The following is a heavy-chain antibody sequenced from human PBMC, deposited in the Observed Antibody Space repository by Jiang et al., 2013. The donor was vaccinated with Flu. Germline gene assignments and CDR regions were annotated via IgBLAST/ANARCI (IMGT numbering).Heavy chain of an antibody. CDR2: VHNSGST. V-gene: IGHV4-61*01. D-gene: IGHD1-26*01. CDR1: GASVNSDPFY. J-gene: IGHJ6*02. Sequence: PGLVTPSETLSLTCTVSGASVNSDPFYWNWIRQPPGKGLEWIGNVHNSGSTRYNPSLKSRVTISLDTSKNQFFLKLRSVTAADTAIYYCARDVIVETSFFYGMDVWGQGTTITVSS. CDR3: ARDVIVETSFFYGMDV.